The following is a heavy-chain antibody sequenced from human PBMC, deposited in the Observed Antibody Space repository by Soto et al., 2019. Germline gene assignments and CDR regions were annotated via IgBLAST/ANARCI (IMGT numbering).Heavy chain of an antibody. CDR2: IIPIFGTA. CDR1: GGAFSSYA. Sequence: ASVKVSCKASGGAFSSYAITWVRQAPGQGLEWMGGIIPIFGTANYAQKSQGRVTITADESTSTAYMELTSLRSEDTAVYYCARMDGSGRIYGMDVWGQGTTVTVSS. V-gene: IGHV1-69*13. J-gene: IGHJ6*02. CDR3: ARMDGSGRIYGMDV. D-gene: IGHD3-10*01.